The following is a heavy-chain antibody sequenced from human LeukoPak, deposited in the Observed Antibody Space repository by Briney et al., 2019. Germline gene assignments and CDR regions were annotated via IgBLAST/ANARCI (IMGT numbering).Heavy chain of an antibody. V-gene: IGHV3-74*03. Sequence: GGSLRLSCAASGFTFSSYWMHWVSQAQGKGLVWVSRVDHGGSGTVYADSVKGRFTISRNNAKNTLYLQMNSLRAEDTAVYYCVREVSGDPWHNWFDPWGQGTLVTVSS. CDR3: VREVSGDPWHNWFDP. J-gene: IGHJ5*02. D-gene: IGHD4-17*01. CDR1: GFTFSSYW. CDR2: VDHGGSGT.